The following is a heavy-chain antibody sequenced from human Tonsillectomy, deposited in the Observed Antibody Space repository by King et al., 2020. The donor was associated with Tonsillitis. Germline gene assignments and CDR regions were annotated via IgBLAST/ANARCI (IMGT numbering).Heavy chain of an antibody. CDR1: GFTVSNNE. J-gene: IGHJ3*02. CDR3: ARLTTGEGNM. D-gene: IGHD1-14*01. V-gene: IGHV3-66*04. Sequence: VQLVESGGGLVQPGGSLRLSCAASGFTVSNNEMTWVRQAPGKGLERVSLIYSGGSTYYADSVKGRFSISRDNSENTLDLRMSSLRAEDTAVYYCARLTTGEGNMWGQGTMVTVSS. CDR2: IYSGGST.